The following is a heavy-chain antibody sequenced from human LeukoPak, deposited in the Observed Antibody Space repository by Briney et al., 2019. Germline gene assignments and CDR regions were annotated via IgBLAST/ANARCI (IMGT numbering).Heavy chain of an antibody. D-gene: IGHD3-10*01. CDR2: VNPINGST. V-gene: IGHV1-8*01. CDR3: VRDGEGVAISVNYWFAP. Sequence: GASVKVSCKATGFTFTNYDINWVRQATGQGLEWMGWVNPINGSTGYAQKFQGRVTMTRDTSISTAYMELRSLTSEDTAVYYCVRDGEGVAISVNYWFAPWGQGTLVTVSS. J-gene: IGHJ5*02. CDR1: GFTFTNYD.